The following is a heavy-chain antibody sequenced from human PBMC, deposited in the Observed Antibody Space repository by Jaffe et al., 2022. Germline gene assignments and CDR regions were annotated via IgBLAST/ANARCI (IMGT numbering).Heavy chain of an antibody. CDR1: GFTFSSYG. J-gene: IGHJ6*03. Sequence: QVQLVESGGGVVQPGRSLRLSCAASGFTFSSYGMHWVRQAPGKGLEWVAVISYDGSNKYYADSVKGRFTISRDNSKNTLYLQMNSLRAEDTAVYYCAKGYRWKMYYYYYMDVWGKGTTVTVSS. CDR2: ISYDGSNK. CDR3: AKGYRWKMYYYYYMDV. D-gene: IGHD1-1*01. V-gene: IGHV3-30*18.